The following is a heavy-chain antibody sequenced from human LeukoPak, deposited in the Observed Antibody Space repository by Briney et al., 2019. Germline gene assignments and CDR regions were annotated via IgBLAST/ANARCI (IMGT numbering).Heavy chain of an antibody. J-gene: IGHJ6*03. V-gene: IGHV3-20*04. Sequence: GGSLRLSCAASGFTFDDYGMSWVRQAPGKGLEWVSGINWNGGSTGYADSVKGRFTISRDNAKNSLYLQMNSLRAEDTALYYCARVMRLGELSSSYYYYYMDVWGKGTTVTVSS. CDR3: ARVMRLGELSSSYYYYYMDV. CDR2: INWNGGST. D-gene: IGHD3-16*02. CDR1: GFTFDDYG.